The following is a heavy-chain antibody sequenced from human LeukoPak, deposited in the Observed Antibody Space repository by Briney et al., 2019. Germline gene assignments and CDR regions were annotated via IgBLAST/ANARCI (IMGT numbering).Heavy chain of an antibody. J-gene: IGHJ4*02. CDR2: ISAYNGNT. Sequence: ASVKVSCKASGYTFTSYGISWVRQAPGQGLEWMGWISAYNGNTNYAQKLQGRVTITTDTSTSTAYMELRSLRSDDTAVYYCARHHQWSGYCLFDYWGQGTLVTVSS. CDR3: ARHHQWSGYCLFDY. D-gene: IGHD3-3*01. CDR1: GYTFTSYG. V-gene: IGHV1-18*01.